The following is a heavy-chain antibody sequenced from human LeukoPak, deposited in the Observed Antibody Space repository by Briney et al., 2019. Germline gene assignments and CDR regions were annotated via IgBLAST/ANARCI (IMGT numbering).Heavy chain of an antibody. CDR1: GFTLSDYH. V-gene: IGHV3-48*01. J-gene: IGHJ4*02. CDR3: ARVGYHGSGSFDS. D-gene: IGHD3-10*01. Sequence: PGGSLRLACAASGFTLSDYHRNWVRQAPGQGLEWVSYISRTGYTIYYADAVKGRVTISRDRAKNTPYLQMRSLRAEDTAVYYCARVGYHGSGSFDSWGQGTLVTVSS. CDR2: ISRTGYTI.